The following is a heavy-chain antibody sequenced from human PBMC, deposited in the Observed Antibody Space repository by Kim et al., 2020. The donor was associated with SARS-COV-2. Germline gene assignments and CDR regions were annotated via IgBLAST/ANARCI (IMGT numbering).Heavy chain of an antibody. J-gene: IGHJ6*01. D-gene: IGHD3-16*02. Sequence: GGSLRLSCAASGFTFSSSDMNWVRQAPGKGLEWVSSISSSSSYIYYAYSVKGRFTISRDNAKNSLYLQMISLRAEDTAVYYCARDGSLRLGELALTYYYYGMDVWGQGTTVTVPS. CDR2: ISSSSSYI. V-gene: IGHV3-21*01. CDR3: ARDGSLRLGELALTYYYYGMDV. CDR1: GFTFSSSD.